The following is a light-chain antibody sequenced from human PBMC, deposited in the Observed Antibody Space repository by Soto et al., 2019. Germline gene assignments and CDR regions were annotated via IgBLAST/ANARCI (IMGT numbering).Light chain of an antibody. CDR1: QNIITN. J-gene: IGKJ1*01. CDR3: QQRSNWPWT. CDR2: DAS. Sequence: EIVMTQSPGTLSVSPGERATLSCRASQNIITNLAWYQQKPGQAPRLLIYDASNRATGIPARFSGSGSGTDFTLTISSLEPEDFAVYYCQQRSNWPWTFGQGTKVDIK. V-gene: IGKV3-11*01.